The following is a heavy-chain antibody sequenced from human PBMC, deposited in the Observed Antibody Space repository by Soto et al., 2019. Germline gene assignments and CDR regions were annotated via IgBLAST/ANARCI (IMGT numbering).Heavy chain of an antibody. D-gene: IGHD2-2*01. CDR2: ISYDGSNK. CDR3: AKDIELLPPAINAFHI. J-gene: IGHJ3*02. V-gene: IGHV3-30*18. Sequence: QVQLVESGGGVVQPGRSLRLSCAASGFTFSSYGMHWVRQAPGKGLEWGAVISYDGSNKYYADSVKGRFTISRDNSKNTLYLQMNSLRAEDTGVYYCAKDIELLPPAINAFHIWGQGTMVTVSS. CDR1: GFTFSSYG.